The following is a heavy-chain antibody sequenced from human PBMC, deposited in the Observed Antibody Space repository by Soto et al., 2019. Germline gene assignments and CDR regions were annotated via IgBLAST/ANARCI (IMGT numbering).Heavy chain of an antibody. J-gene: IGHJ6*02. CDR1: GGAFRNYA. CDR3: AASRGFYEAMDA. CDR2: VMPTFGAG. Sequence: QVQLVQSGAEVKKPGSSVKVSCTASGGAFRNYAVSWVRQAPGQGLEWMGAVMPTFGAGVYAQKFQGRLTIFTDASTNTAYLNVSSLTFEDAAIYYWAASRGFYEAMDAWGQGTTLTVSS. D-gene: IGHD3-22*01. V-gene: IGHV1-69*01.